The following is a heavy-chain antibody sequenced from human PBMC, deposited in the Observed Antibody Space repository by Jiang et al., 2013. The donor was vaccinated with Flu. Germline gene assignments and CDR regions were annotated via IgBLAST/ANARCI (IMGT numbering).Heavy chain of an antibody. V-gene: IGHV1-2*02. CDR2: TNPNSGVT. CDR1: GYTFTDYY. D-gene: IGHD5-12*01. J-gene: IGHJ4*02. Sequence: SGAEVKNPGASVKVSCKAFGYTFTDYYIHWVRQAPGQGLEGMGWTNPNSGVTNYAQKFQGRVTMTRDTSISTAYMELSSLRSDDTAVYYCATLGATTFDYWGRGTLVTVSS. CDR3: ATLGATTFDY.